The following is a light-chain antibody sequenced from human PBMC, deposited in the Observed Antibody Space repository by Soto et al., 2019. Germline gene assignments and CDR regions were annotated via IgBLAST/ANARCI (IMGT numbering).Light chain of an antibody. CDR2: GAS. CDR1: QSVGSNF. V-gene: IGKV3-20*01. J-gene: IGKJ1*01. CDR3: QQYGSSSWT. Sequence: EIVLTQSPGTLSLSPGERATLSCSASQSVGSNFLDWYQQKPGQAPRILIFGASGRATGIPDRFSGSGSGTDFTLTISRLEPEEFAVYYCQQYGSSSWTFGQGTKVEIK.